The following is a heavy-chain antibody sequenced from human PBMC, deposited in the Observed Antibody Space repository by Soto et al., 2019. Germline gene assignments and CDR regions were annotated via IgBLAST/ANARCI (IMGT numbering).Heavy chain of an antibody. CDR2: ISYDGSNK. D-gene: IGHD2-2*01. CDR3: ARDRRYCSSTSCHFNDAFDI. Sequence: QVQLVESGGGVVQPGRSLRLSCAASGFTFSSYAMHWVRQAPGKGLEWVAVISYDGSNKYYADSVKGRFTISRGNSKNTLYLQMNSLRAEDTAVYYCARDRRYCSSTSCHFNDAFDIWGQGTMVTVSS. J-gene: IGHJ3*02. V-gene: IGHV3-30-3*01. CDR1: GFTFSSYA.